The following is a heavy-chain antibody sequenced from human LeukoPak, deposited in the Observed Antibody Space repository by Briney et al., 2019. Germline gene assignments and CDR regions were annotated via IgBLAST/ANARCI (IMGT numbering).Heavy chain of an antibody. V-gene: IGHV4-59*01. J-gene: IGHJ4*02. CDR3: ARKGPIAATGPDY. CDR2: IYNSRDT. CDR1: GGSISSYY. D-gene: IGHD6-13*01. Sequence: PLGSLSLTCTVSGGSISSYYWSWIRQPPGKGLEWLGYIYNSRDTNYNPSLNSRVTFSVDTSKNQFSLKLSSVTAADTAVYYCARKGPIAATGPDYWGQGTLVAVSS.